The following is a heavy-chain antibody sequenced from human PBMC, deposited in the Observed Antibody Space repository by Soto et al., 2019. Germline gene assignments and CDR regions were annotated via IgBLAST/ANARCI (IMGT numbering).Heavy chain of an antibody. CDR1: GLSVSDNY. Sequence: PGGSLRLSCGASGLSVSDNYMGWVRQAPGRGLEWVSVMYAGGDTHYADPVKGRFTISRDKSENTLYLQMNSLRDEDTGVYFCVSRIPSWVFDYWRLGTLVTVSS. CDR3: VSRIPSWVFDY. V-gene: IGHV3-53*01. CDR2: MYAGGDT. J-gene: IGHJ4*01. D-gene: IGHD2-21*01.